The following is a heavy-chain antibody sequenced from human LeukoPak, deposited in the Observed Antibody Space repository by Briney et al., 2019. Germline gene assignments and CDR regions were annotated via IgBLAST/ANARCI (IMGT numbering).Heavy chain of an antibody. CDR3: ARAFRGIFGVFEAFDI. D-gene: IGHD3-3*01. CDR1: GGSISSSSYY. J-gene: IGHJ3*02. Sequence: PSETLSLTCTVSGGSISSSSYYWGSIRQPPGKGLEWIGSIYYSGSTYYNPSLKSRVTISVDTSKNQFSLKLSSVTAADTAVYYCARAFRGIFGVFEAFDIWGQGTMVTVSS. CDR2: IYYSGST. V-gene: IGHV4-39*07.